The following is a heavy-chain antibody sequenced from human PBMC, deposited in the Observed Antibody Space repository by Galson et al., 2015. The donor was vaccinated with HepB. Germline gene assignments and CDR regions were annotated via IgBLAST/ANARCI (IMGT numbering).Heavy chain of an antibody. J-gene: IGHJ5*02. D-gene: IGHD1-14*01. V-gene: IGHV3-7*03. CDR3: ARVRGDPGAPPRNLNWFDP. Sequence: SLRLSCAASGFTFSNYWMSWVRQAPGKGLEWVANINQDGRDKYYVDSVKGRFTISRDNAKNSLYVQMNSLRAEDTAVYYCARVRGDPGAPPRNLNWFDPWGQGTLVTVSS. CDR1: GFTFSNYW. CDR2: INQDGRDK.